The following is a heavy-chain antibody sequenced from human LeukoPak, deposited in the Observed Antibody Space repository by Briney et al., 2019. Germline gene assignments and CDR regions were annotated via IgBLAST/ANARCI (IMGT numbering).Heavy chain of an antibody. Sequence: ASVKVSCKASGYTFTSYYIFWVRQAPGQGLEWMGWINPNSGGTNYAQEFQGRVTMTRDTSITTAYMELSTLRSDDTAVYYCALIGDHAWFDPWGQGTLVTVSS. D-gene: IGHD3-10*01. CDR2: INPNSGGT. CDR3: ALIGDHAWFDP. CDR1: GYTFTSYY. J-gene: IGHJ5*02. V-gene: IGHV1-2*02.